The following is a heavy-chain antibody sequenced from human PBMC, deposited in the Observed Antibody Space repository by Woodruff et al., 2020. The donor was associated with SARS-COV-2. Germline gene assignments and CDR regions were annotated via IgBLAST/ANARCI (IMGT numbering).Heavy chain of an antibody. Sequence: IINPSGGSTSYAQKFQGRVTMTRDTSTSTVYMELSSLRSEDTAVYYCARDGGYRTNFDYWGQGTLVTVSS. J-gene: IGHJ4*02. V-gene: IGHV1-46*01. CDR2: INPSGGST. CDR3: ARDGGYRTNFDY. D-gene: IGHD5-18*01.